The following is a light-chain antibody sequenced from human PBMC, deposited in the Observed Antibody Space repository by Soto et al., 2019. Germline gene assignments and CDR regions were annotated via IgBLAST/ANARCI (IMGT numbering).Light chain of an antibody. Sequence: DIQMTQSPSSLTASVGDRVTITCRASQSISSYLNWYQQKPGTAPKVLIYAASTLQSGVPSRFSGSEAGTEFNLTNSRLQPEDFATYYCQQSYTIPRTFGPGNKLEIK. V-gene: IGKV1-39*01. CDR2: AAS. CDR1: QSISSY. CDR3: QQSYTIPRT. J-gene: IGKJ3*01.